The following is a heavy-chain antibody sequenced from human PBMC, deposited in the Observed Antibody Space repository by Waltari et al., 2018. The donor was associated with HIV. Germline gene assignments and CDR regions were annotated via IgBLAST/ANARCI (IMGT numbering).Heavy chain of an antibody. CDR2: IYHDGSTPADTS. D-gene: IGHD3-16*01. CDR3: TSSSAYGVWGAFAG. CDR1: GCSITTTSNN. V-gene: IGHV4-39*07. J-gene: IGHJ3*01. Sequence: MQLQESGPGLVKPSETLSLFCTVTGCSITTTSNNWGWFRPPLQLRLEWIGNIYHDGSTPADTSLSQSSLNSPVTISLEQSHPRLSPKLTSVTAAVTTVYYGTSSSAYGVWGAFAGWGQDRMVTVSS.